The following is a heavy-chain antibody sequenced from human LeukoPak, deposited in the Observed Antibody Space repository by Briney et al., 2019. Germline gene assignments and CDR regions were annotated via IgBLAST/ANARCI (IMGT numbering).Heavy chain of an antibody. J-gene: IGHJ3*02. CDR1: GGTFSSYA. Sequence: SVKVSCKASGGTFSSYAISWVRQGPGQGLEWMGRIIPILGIANYAQKFQGRVTITADKSTSTAYMELSSLRSEDTAVYYCARDRDSGSPPAAFDIWGQGTMVTVSS. V-gene: IGHV1-69*04. CDR2: IIPILGIA. CDR3: ARDRDSGSPPAAFDI. D-gene: IGHD1-26*01.